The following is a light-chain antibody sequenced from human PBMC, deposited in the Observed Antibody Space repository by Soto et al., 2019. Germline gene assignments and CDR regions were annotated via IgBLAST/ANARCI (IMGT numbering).Light chain of an antibody. Sequence: QSVLPQPPSVSAVPGQKVTISCSGTSSGIGNNFVSLYQQLPGTAPKLLIYEDNVRPSGVPDRFSGSKSGTSATLGITGLQTGDEADYYCGAWGGGLSAVAFGGGTKLTVL. CDR1: SSGIGNNF. CDR3: GAWGGGLSAVA. CDR2: EDN. V-gene: IGLV1-51*01. J-gene: IGLJ2*01.